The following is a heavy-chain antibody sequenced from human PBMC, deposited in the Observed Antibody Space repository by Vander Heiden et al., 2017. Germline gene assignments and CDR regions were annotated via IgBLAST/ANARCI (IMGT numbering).Heavy chain of an antibody. Sequence: QVQLVQSGAEVKKPGSSVKVSCKASGGTFSSYAISWVRQAPGQGLEWRGGISPILGTANYAQKCQGRVTITADESTSTAYMELSSLRSDDTAVYYCARGVASCFPYYYYGMDVWCEGSTVTLSS. CDR1: GGTFSSYA. J-gene: IGHJ6*02. V-gene: IGHV1-69*01. CDR2: ISPILGTA. D-gene: IGHD2-2*01. CDR3: ARGVASCFPYYYYGMDV.